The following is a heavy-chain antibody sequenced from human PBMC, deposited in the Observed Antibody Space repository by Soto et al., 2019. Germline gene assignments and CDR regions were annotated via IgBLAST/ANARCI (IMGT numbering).Heavy chain of an antibody. V-gene: IGHV3-30-3*01. D-gene: IGHD6-13*01. Sequence: ESGGGVVQPGRSLRLSCAASGFTFSSYAMHWVRQAPGKGLEWVAVISYDGSNKYYADSVKGRFTISRDNSKNTLYLQMNSLRAEDTAVYYCARDKSRQQLVAFHDYWGQGTLVTVSS. CDR3: ARDKSRQQLVAFHDY. CDR1: GFTFSSYA. J-gene: IGHJ4*02. CDR2: ISYDGSNK.